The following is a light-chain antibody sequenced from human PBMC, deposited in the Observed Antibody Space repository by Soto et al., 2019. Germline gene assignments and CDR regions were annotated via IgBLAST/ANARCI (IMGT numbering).Light chain of an antibody. CDR1: QGIRND. CDR3: PQDYNYPWT. Sequence: AIQMTQSPSSLSASVGDRVTITCRASQGIRNDLGWYQQKPWKATKLLLYAASSLQSGVPSRFSGSGSGTDFTLTISSLQPEDFATYYCPQDYNYPWTFGQGTKGEIK. J-gene: IGKJ1*01. CDR2: AAS. V-gene: IGKV1-6*01.